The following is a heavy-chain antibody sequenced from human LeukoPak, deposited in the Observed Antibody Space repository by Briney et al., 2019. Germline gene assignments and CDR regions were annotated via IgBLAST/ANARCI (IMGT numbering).Heavy chain of an antibody. J-gene: IGHJ4*02. CDR2: SGDIR. CDR3: ARDHPPGY. CDR1: GFTFSNHG. V-gene: IGHV3-69-1*02. Sequence: PGGSLRLSCAASGFTFSNHGMNWVRQAPGKGLEWVSGSGDIRYYADSVKGRFTISRDNAKNSLYLQMNSLRAEDTAVYYCARDHPPGYWGQGTLVTVSS.